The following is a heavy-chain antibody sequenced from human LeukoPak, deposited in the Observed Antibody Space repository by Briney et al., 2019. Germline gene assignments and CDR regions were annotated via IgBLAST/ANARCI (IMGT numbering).Heavy chain of an antibody. Sequence: GGSLRLSCAAYGFTFSSYWMSWVRQAPGKGLEWVANIKQDGSEKYYVGSVKGRFTISRDNAKNSLYLQMNSLRAEDTAVYYCARDPQQLGYWGQGTLVTVSS. D-gene: IGHD6-13*01. CDR3: ARDPQQLGY. CDR2: IKQDGSEK. J-gene: IGHJ4*02. V-gene: IGHV3-7*01. CDR1: GFTFSSYW.